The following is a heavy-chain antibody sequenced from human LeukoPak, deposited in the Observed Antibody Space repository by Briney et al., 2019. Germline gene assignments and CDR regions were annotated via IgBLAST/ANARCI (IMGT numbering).Heavy chain of an antibody. CDR3: ARGDLNYWYFDL. CDR2: ISGDGSST. CDR1: GFTFSSYW. Sequence: PGGSLRLSCAASGFTFSSYWMHWVRQAPGKGLASVSRISGDGSSTSYADSVKGRFTISRDNAKNTLYLQMNSLRAEDTAVYYCARGDLNYWYFDLWGRGTLVTVSS. J-gene: IGHJ2*01. D-gene: IGHD3-3*01. V-gene: IGHV3-74*01.